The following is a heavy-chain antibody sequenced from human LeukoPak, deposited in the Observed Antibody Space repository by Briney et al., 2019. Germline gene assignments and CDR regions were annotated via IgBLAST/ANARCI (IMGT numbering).Heavy chain of an antibody. CDR1: GGTFSSYA. V-gene: IGHV1-69*13. CDR3: AKLGYCSSTSCSNFDY. Sequence: SVNVSCKASGGTFSSYAISWVRQAPGQGLEWMGGIIPIFGTANYAQKFQGRVTITADESTSTAYMELSSLRSEDTAVYYCAKLGYCSSTSCSNFDYWGQGTLVTVSS. D-gene: IGHD2-2*01. J-gene: IGHJ4*02. CDR2: IIPIFGTA.